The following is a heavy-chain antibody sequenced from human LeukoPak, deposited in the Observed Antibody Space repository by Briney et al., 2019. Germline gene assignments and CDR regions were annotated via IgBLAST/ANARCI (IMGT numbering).Heavy chain of an antibody. CDR1: GYSISSGYY. J-gene: IGHJ5*02. CDR2: IYHSGST. CDR3: AREGGQTPNWFDP. V-gene: IGHV4-38-2*02. D-gene: IGHD3-16*01. Sequence: SETLSLTCTVSGYSISSGYYWGWIRQPPGKGLEWIGSIYHSGSTYYNPSLKSRVTISVDTSKNQFSLKLSSVTAADTAVYYCAREGGQTPNWFDPWGQGTLVTVSS.